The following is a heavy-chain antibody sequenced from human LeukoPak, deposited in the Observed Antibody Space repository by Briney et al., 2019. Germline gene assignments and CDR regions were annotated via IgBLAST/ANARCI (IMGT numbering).Heavy chain of an antibody. CDR1: GYTFTSYD. CDR2: MNPNSGNT. Sequence: ASVKVSCKASGYTFTSYDINWVRQATGQGLERMGWMNPNSGNTGYAQKFQGRVTMTRNTSLSTAYMELSSLRSEDTAVYYCARASSGWRYFDYWGQGTLVTVSS. D-gene: IGHD6-19*01. J-gene: IGHJ4*02. V-gene: IGHV1-8*01. CDR3: ARASSGWRYFDY.